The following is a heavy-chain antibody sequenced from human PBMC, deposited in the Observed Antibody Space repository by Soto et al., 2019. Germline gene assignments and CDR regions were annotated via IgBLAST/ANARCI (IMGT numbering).Heavy chain of an antibody. Sequence: EEQLVESGGGLVKQGGSLRLSCAASLLNFRIAWLSWVRQAPGKGLEGVGRIKNNADGGSADNAAPVKDRFVISRDDSKSTLYLQVNSLKIEDTAMYYCTAMNDRDAFDIWGQGTMVTVS. CDR3: TAMNDRDAFDI. CDR2: IKNNADGGSA. V-gene: IGHV3-15*01. J-gene: IGHJ3*02. D-gene: IGHD1-1*01. CDR1: LLNFRIAW.